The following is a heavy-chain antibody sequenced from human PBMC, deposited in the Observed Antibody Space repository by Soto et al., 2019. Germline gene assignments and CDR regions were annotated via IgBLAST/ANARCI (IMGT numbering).Heavy chain of an antibody. CDR1: GGSISSGGYY. J-gene: IGHJ4*02. V-gene: IGHV4-31*03. CDR2: IYYSGST. CDR3: ARRPGPGWYDY. D-gene: IGHD6-19*01. Sequence: SETLSLTCTVSGGSISSGGYYWSWIRQNPGKGLEWIGYIYYSGSTYYNPSLKSRVTISVDTSKNKFSLKLSSVTAADTAVYYLARRPGPGWYDYWGQAPLVTVPS.